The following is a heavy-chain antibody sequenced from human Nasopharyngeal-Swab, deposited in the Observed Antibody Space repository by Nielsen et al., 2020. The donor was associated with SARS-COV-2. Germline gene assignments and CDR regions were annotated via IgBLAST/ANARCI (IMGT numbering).Heavy chain of an antibody. CDR2: ITSGSTTI. V-gene: IGHV3-48*04. D-gene: IGHD4-23*01. J-gene: IGHJ6*02. CDR3: AREGFMTTVINYYYYAMDV. CDR1: GFTFGSYS. Sequence: GGSLRLSCAASGFTFGSYSMNWVRQAPGKGLEWVSYITSGSTTIYYADSVKGRFTISRDNAKNSLYLQMNSLRADDTAVYFCAREGFMTTVINYYYYAMDVWGQGTTVTVSS.